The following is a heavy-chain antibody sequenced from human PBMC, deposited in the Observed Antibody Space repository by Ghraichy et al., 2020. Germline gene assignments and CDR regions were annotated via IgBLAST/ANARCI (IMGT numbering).Heavy chain of an antibody. D-gene: IGHD1-14*01. CDR2: IYHSGNT. V-gene: IGHV4-39*01. Sequence: SETLSLTCTVSGGSISATRHHWGWNRQSPGKGLEWIATIYHSGNTYYNPSLKSRVTISADTSKNQFSLRLSSVTAADAAVYYCARHDPFGSLPDGMFDFWGQGTLVTVSS. CDR1: GGSISATRHH. CDR3: ARHDPFGSLPDGMFDF. J-gene: IGHJ4*02.